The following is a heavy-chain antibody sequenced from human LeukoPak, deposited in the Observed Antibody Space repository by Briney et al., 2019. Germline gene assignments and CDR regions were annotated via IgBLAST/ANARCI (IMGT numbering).Heavy chain of an antibody. V-gene: IGHV1-2*02. CDR2: INPNSGDT. D-gene: IGHD4-17*01. CDR1: GYPFTGYD. CDR3: AREPTGYGIDV. Sequence: GASVKVSCKASGYPFTGYDMHWVRQAPGQGLEWMGWINPNSGDTNYAQKFQGRVTMTRDTSISTTYMELSRLRSDDTAVYYCAREPTGYGIDVWGQGTTVTVSS. J-gene: IGHJ6*02.